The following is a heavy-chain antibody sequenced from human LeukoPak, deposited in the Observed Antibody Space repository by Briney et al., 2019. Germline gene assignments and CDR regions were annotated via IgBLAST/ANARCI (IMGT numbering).Heavy chain of an antibody. D-gene: IGHD3-10*01. CDR1: GFTFNRYW. J-gene: IGHJ6*02. CDR3: ARDPYYYGSGSYYIPSYYYYGMDV. V-gene: IGHV3-7*05. Sequence: GSLRLSCAGSGFTFNRYWMSWVRQAPGKGPEWVANVKQDGSEKHYLDSVKGRFTISRDNAKNSLYLQMNSLRAEDTAVYYCARDPYYYGSGSYYIPSYYYYGMDVWGQGTTVTVSS. CDR2: VKQDGSEK.